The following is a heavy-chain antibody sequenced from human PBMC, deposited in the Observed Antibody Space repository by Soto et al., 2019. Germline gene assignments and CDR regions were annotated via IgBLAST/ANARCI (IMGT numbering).Heavy chain of an antibody. J-gene: IGHJ4*02. Sequence: QVQLVQSGAEVKKPGASVKVSCKASGYTFTGYYMHWVRQAPGQGLEWMGWINPNSGGTNYAQKFQGWVTRTRDTSISTAYMELSRLRSDDTAVYYCARVQSARKYYFDYWCQGTLVTVSS. CDR2: INPNSGGT. CDR1: GYTFTGYY. CDR3: ARVQSARKYYFDY. V-gene: IGHV1-2*04.